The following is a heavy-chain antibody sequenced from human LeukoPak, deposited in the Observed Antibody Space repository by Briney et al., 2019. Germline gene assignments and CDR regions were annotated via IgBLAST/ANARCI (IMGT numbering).Heavy chain of an antibody. J-gene: IGHJ5*02. V-gene: IGHV4-59*01. D-gene: IGHD1-26*01. Sequence: SDALSLTCTGSRGPLSSYYWIWIPQPPGKGLEWIGYIYYSGSTNYNPPLKSRVTISVDTSKNQFSLKLSSVTAADTAVYYCARAMSGSYVFDPWGQGTLVTVSS. CDR3: ARAMSGSYVFDP. CDR1: RGPLSSYY. CDR2: IYYSGST.